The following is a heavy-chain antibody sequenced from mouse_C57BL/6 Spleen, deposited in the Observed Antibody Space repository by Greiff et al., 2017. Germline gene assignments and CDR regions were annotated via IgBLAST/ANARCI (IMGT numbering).Heavy chain of an antibody. CDR3: ARQGEVFYAMDY. CDR1: GFTFSSYT. J-gene: IGHJ4*01. V-gene: IGHV5-9*01. D-gene: IGHD2-14*01. Sequence: EVNVVESGGGLVKPGGSLKLSCAASGFTFSSYTMSWVRQTPEKRLEWVATISGGGGNTYYPDSVKGRFTISRDNAKNTLYLQMSSLRSEDTALYYCARQGEVFYAMDYWGQGTSVTVSS. CDR2: ISGGGGNT.